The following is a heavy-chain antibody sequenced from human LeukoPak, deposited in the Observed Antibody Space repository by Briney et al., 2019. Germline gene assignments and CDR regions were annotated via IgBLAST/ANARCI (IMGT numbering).Heavy chain of an antibody. D-gene: IGHD6-13*01. CDR2: ISGSGGST. CDR1: GFTFSSYA. J-gene: IGHJ4*02. CDR3: AKKYSSSWQRSIDY. Sequence: GGSLRLSCAASGFTFSSYAMSWVRQAPGKGLEWVSAISGSGGSTDYADSVKGRFTISRDNSKNTLYLQMNSLRAEDTAVYYCAKKYSSSWQRSIDYWGQGTLVTVSS. V-gene: IGHV3-23*01.